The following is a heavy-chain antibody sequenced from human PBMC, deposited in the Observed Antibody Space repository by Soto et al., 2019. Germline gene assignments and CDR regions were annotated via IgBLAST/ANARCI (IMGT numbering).Heavy chain of an antibody. J-gene: IGHJ5*02. V-gene: IGHV4-39*01. CDR2: IYYSGST. Sequence: SETLSLTCTVSGGSISSSSYFWGWIRQPPGKGLEWIGSIYYSGSTYYNTSLKSRVTVSVDTSKNQFSLKLSSVTAADTAVYYCARHPSDFWFDPWGQGTLVTVSS. D-gene: IGHD2-21*02. CDR3: ARHPSDFWFDP. CDR1: GGSISSSSYF.